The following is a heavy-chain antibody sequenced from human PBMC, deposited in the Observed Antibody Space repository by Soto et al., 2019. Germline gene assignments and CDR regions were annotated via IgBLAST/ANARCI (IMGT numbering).Heavy chain of an antibody. CDR2: IIPILGIA. CDR3: AREPKDIVVVPAAIRYNWFDP. D-gene: IGHD2-2*02. V-gene: IGHV1-69*08. CDR1: GGTFSSYT. J-gene: IGHJ5*02. Sequence: QVQLVQSGAEVKKPGSSVKVSCKASGGTFSSYTISWVRQAPGQGLEWMGRIIPILGIANYAQKFQGRVTITADKSTSTAYMELSSLRSEDTAVYYCAREPKDIVVVPAAIRYNWFDPWGQGTLVTVSS.